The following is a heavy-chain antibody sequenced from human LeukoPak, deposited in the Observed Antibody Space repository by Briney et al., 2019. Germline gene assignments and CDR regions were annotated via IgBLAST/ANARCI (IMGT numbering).Heavy chain of an antibody. V-gene: IGHV3-21*01. D-gene: IGHD6-19*01. J-gene: IGHJ4*02. CDR3: ARTRDSSGCFDF. CDR2: ISTCSSYI. CDR1: GFTFSTYR. Sequence: GGSLRLSCSASGFTFSTYRVIWVRQAPGKGLEGVSYISTCSSYIFYGDSVKGRFTISRDNADNSLYLQMNSLRAEDTAVYYCARTRDSSGCFDFWGQGTLVTVSS.